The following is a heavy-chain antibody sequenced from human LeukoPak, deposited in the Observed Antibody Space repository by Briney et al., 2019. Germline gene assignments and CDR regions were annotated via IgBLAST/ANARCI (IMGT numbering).Heavy chain of an antibody. V-gene: IGHV3-48*03. Sequence: GGSLRLSCAASGFDLNTYEMNWVRQAPGKGLEWIADITISGHTKNYADSVKGRFTISRNNARTSLYLQMNSLRVEDTGVYCCARGDPHADLWGQGTLVTVSS. CDR1: GFDLNTYE. CDR3: ARGDPHADL. CDR2: ITISGHTK. J-gene: IGHJ5*02.